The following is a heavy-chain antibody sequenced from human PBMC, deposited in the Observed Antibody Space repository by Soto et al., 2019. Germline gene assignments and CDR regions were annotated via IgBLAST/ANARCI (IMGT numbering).Heavy chain of an antibody. CDR3: AREEFEDGRGHFDY. V-gene: IGHV3-30-3*01. J-gene: IGHJ4*02. D-gene: IGHD3-22*01. Sequence: QVQLVESGGGVIQSGGSLRLSCAASGFTFSTSVMHWVRQAPGKGLEWMEIISYGGVNKYYADSVKGRFTISRDISESTLYLQMNSLRTEDTAVYYCAREEFEDGRGHFDYWGQGTLVSVSS. CDR2: ISYGGVNK. CDR1: GFTFSTSV.